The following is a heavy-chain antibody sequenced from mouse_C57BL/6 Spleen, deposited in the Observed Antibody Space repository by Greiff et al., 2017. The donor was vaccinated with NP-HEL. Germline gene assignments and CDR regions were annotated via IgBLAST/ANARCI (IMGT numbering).Heavy chain of an antibody. CDR2: IDPSDSET. V-gene: IGHV1-52*01. CDR3: ARSTMVTTRNFDY. Sequence: VQLQQPGAELVRPGSSVKLSCKASGYTFTSYWMHWVKQRPIQGLEWIGNIDPSDSETHYNQKFKDKATLTVDKSSSTAYMQLSSLTSEDSAVYYCARSTMVTTRNFDYWGQGTTLTVSS. J-gene: IGHJ2*01. D-gene: IGHD2-2*01. CDR1: GYTFTSYW.